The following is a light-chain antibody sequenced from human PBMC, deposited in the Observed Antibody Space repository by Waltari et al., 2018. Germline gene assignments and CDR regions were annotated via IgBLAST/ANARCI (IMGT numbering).Light chain of an antibody. CDR1: QSISSY. V-gene: IGKV1-39*01. J-gene: IGKJ4*01. CDR3: QQSFSTPLA. CDR2: AAS. Sequence: DIQITQSPSSLSASLGDSVTITCRASQSISSYLNWYQQKPGVAPKLLIYAASSLRNGVPSRCSGSGSGTDFSRTISSLQPEDFATYYCQQSFSTPLAFGGGTKVEIK.